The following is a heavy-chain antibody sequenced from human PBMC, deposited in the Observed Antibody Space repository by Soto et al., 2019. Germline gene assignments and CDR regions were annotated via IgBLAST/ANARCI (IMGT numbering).Heavy chain of an antibody. V-gene: IGHV3-21*01. Sequence: PVGSLRLSCVCSVFTFSTYSINCVRHSPGKWLEWVSSISSRSDIYYADSVKGRFTISRDDAKNSVSLQMNSLRAEDTAVYYCAREYTAWPIDYGLEVWGQGTTFSVSS. D-gene: IGHD2-2*02. CDR3: AREYTAWPIDYGLEV. CDR1: VFTFSTYS. CDR2: ISSRSDI. J-gene: IGHJ6*01.